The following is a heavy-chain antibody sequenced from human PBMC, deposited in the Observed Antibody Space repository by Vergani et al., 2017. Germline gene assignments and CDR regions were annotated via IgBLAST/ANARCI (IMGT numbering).Heavy chain of an antibody. CDR2: IIPSLGIA. Sequence: QVQLVQSGAEVKKPGSSVKVSCKASGGTFSSYAISWVRQAPGQGLEWMGRIIPSLGIANYAQKFQGRVTITADKSTSTAYMELSSLRSEDTAVYYCARDYLTYYYYYGMDVWGQGTTVTVSS. CDR3: ARDYLTYYYYYGMDV. J-gene: IGHJ6*02. V-gene: IGHV1-69*04. D-gene: IGHD1-14*01. CDR1: GGTFSSYA.